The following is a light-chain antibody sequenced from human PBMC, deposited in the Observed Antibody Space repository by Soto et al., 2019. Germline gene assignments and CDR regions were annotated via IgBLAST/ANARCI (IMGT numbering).Light chain of an antibody. V-gene: IGKV1D-12*01. CDR3: QQANSFPIT. J-gene: IGKJ5*01. Sequence: DTQMTQSLSSVSASVGDRVTITCRASHVISSWLAWYQQKPGKAPKLLIYAASSFQSVLPSRFSGSRSGTDFTLTISSLQPEDFATYYCQQANSFPITSGQGTRLQIK. CDR2: AAS. CDR1: HVISSW.